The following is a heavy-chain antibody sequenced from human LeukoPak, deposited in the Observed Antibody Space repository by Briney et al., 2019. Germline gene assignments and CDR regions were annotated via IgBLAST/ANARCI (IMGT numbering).Heavy chain of an antibody. J-gene: IGHJ4*02. V-gene: IGHV1-2*06. CDR3: ARSPESRELEY. Sequence: ASVKVSCKASGYTFTDYYIHWIRQAPGQGLEWMARLKPNSGGTKYAQMFQGRVTLTRDTSINTVYMELNSLKSDDTAVYFCARSPESRELEYWGQGTLVTVSS. CDR1: GYTFTDYY. CDR2: LKPNSGGT. D-gene: IGHD1-1*01.